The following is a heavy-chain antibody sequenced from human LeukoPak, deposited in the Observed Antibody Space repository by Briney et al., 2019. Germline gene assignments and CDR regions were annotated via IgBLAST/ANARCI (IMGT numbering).Heavy chain of an antibody. J-gene: IGHJ5*02. CDR2: IYYSGST. V-gene: IGHV4-30-4*01. Sequence: SETLSLTCTVSGGSISSGDYYWSWIRQPPRKGLEWIGYIYYSGSTSYNPSLKSRVIISVDTSKNQFSLKLSSVTAADTAVYYCARDRGSGSPHWFDPWGQGTLVTVSS. CDR1: GGSISSGDYY. D-gene: IGHD3-10*01. CDR3: ARDRGSGSPHWFDP.